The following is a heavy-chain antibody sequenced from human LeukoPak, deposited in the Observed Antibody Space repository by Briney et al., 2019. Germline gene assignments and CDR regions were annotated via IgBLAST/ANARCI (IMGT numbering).Heavy chain of an antibody. CDR3: ARARFGPYKYHYYYYYGMDV. J-gene: IGHJ6*02. D-gene: IGHD3-10*01. CDR2: ISSSSSYI. CDR1: GFTFSSYS. V-gene: IGHV3-21*01. Sequence: PGGSLRLPCAASGFTFSSYSMNWVRQAPGKGLEWVSSISSSSSYIYYADSVKGRFAISRDNAKNSLYLQMNSLRAEDTAVYYCARARFGPYKYHYYYYYGMDVWGQGTTVTVSS.